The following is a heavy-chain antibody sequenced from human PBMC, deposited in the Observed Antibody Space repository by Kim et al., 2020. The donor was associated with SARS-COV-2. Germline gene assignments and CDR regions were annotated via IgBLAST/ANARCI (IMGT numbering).Heavy chain of an antibody. CDR1: GFTFSSYG. J-gene: IGHJ4*02. D-gene: IGHD3-10*01. CDR3: ASNRNYYGSGSYILDY. CDR2: ISYDGSTK. Sequence: GGSLRLSFAASGFTFSSYGMHWVRQAPGKGLEWVAVISYDGSTKYYADSVKGRFTISRDNSKNTLDLQMNSLRSEDTAVYYCASNRNYYGSGSYILDYWGQGTLVTVSS. V-gene: IGHV3-30*03.